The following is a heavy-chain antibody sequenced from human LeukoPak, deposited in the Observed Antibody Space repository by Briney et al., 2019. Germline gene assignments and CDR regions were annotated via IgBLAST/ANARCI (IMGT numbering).Heavy chain of an antibody. J-gene: IGHJ6*02. D-gene: IGHD3-22*01. V-gene: IGHV1-18*01. CDR2: FSAYNGNT. CDR1: GYTFTSYG. Sequence: ASVKVSCKASGYTFTSYGISWVRQAPGQGLEWMGWFSAYNGNTNYAQKLQGRVTMTTDTSTSTAYMELRSLRSDDTAVYYCARVAYYYDSAGKSLKFFYGMDVWGQGTTVTVSS. CDR3: ARVAYYYDSAGKSLKFFYGMDV.